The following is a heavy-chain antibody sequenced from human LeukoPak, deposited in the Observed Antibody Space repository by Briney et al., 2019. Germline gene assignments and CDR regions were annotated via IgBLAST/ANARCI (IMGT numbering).Heavy chain of an antibody. J-gene: IGHJ4*02. D-gene: IGHD1-26*01. CDR2: IYSGGNT. CDR3: ARIGESGSYYFDY. CDR1: GFTVSSNY. Sequence: HPGGSLRLSCAASGFTVSSNYMSWVRQAPGKGLEWVSVIYSGGNTYYADSVKGRFTISRDNSKNTLYLQMNSLRAEDTAVYYCARIGESGSYYFDYWGQGTLVTVSS. V-gene: IGHV3-53*01.